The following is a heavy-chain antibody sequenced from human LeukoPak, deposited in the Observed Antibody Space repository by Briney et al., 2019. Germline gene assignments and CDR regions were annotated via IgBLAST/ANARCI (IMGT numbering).Heavy chain of an antibody. CDR1: GGTFSSYA. J-gene: IGHJ5*02. V-gene: IGHV1-69*13. Sequence: SVKVSCKASGGTFSSYAISWVRQAPGQGLEWMGGIIPIFGTANYAQKFQGRVTITADESTSTAYMELSSLRSEDTAVYYCARGPLTLGYCGSTSCYTWFDPWGQGTLVTVSS. CDR2: IIPIFGTA. CDR3: ARGPLTLGYCGSTSCYTWFDP. D-gene: IGHD2-2*02.